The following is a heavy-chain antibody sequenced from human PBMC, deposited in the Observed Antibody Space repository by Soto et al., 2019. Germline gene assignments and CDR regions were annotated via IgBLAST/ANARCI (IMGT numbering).Heavy chain of an antibody. CDR3: ARDGTTVTTEHYYYYMDV. V-gene: IGHV1-69*04. Sequence: ASVKVSCKASGGTFSSYTISWVRQAPGQGLEWMGRIIPILGIANYAQKFQGRVTITADKSTSTAYMELSSLRSEDTAVYYCARDGTTVTTEHYYYYMDVWGKGTTVTVSS. J-gene: IGHJ6*03. CDR2: IIPILGIA. CDR1: GGTFSSYT. D-gene: IGHD4-17*01.